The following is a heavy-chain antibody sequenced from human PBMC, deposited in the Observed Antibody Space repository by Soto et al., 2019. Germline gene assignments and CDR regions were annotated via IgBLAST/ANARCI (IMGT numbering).Heavy chain of an antibody. Sequence: SETLSLTCTVSGGSINTSYWSWVRQPAGKGLEWIGRIFPSGSTSFNPSLESRVAMSVDTSKNHFSLNLSSVTAADMAVYYCAREGSYSAYNFAHGIQLWSFDFWGQGALVPVSS. J-gene: IGHJ4*02. CDR3: AREGSYSAYNFAHGIQLWSFDF. V-gene: IGHV4-4*07. D-gene: IGHD5-12*01. CDR2: IFPSGST. CDR1: GGSINTSY.